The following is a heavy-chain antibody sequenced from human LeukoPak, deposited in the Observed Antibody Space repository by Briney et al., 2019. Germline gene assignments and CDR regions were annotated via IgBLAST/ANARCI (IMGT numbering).Heavy chain of an antibody. J-gene: IGHJ5*02. CDR3: TRNKAAAGTTGFDP. V-gene: IGHV4-34*01. CDR1: GGSFSGYY. CDR2: INHSGST. Sequence: SETLTLTCAVYGGSFSGYYWSWIRQPPGKGLEGIGAINHSGSTNYNPSLKSRVTISVDTSKNQFSLKQSSVTAADTAVYYCTRNKAAAGTTGFDPWGQGTLVTVSS. D-gene: IGHD6-13*01.